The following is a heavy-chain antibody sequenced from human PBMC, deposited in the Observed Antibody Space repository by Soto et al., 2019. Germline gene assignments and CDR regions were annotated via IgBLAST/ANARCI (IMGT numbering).Heavy chain of an antibody. J-gene: IGHJ3*02. D-gene: IGHD3-9*01. V-gene: IGHV3-33*01. CDR2: IWYDGSNK. Sequence: GGSLRLSCAASGFTFSSYGMHWVRQAPGKGLEWVAVIWYDGSNKYYADSVKGRFTISRDNSKNTLYLQMNSLRAEDTAVYYCARDEHPELLRYFDWLCAFDIWGQGTMVTVSS. CDR1: GFTFSSYG. CDR3: ARDEHPELLRYFDWLCAFDI.